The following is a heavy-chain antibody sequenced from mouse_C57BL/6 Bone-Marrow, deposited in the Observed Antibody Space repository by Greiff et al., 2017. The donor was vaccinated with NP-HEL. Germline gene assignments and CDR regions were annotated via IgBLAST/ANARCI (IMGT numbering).Heavy chain of an antibody. J-gene: IGHJ3*01. CDR1: GFSLTSYG. V-gene: IGHV2-2*01. CDR3: ARPSYYSNYGVFAY. Sequence: QVQLKESGPGLVQPSQSLSITCTVSGFSLTSYGVHWVRQSPGKGLEWLGVIWSGGSTDYTAAFISRLSISKDNSKSQVFFKMNSLQADDTAIYYCARPSYYSNYGVFAYWGQGTLVTVSA. D-gene: IGHD2-5*01. CDR2: IWSGGST.